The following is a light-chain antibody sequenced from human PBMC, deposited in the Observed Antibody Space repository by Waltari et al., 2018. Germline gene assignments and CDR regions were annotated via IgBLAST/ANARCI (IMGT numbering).Light chain of an antibody. CDR3: FSFTSTTTVSV. J-gene: IGLJ1*01. CDR2: DVS. Sequence: QSALPQPASVSGSPGQSLTISCTGATSHIGDSNYVSWYQQLPGKAPKLIIYDVSRRPSGVSNRFSGSKSDNTASLTISGLQAEDEADYYCFSFTSTTTVSVFGTGTKVTVL. V-gene: IGLV2-14*03. CDR1: TSHIGDSNY.